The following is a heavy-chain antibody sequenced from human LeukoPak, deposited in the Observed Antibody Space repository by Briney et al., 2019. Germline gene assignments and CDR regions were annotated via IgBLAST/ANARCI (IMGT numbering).Heavy chain of an antibody. CDR1: GYTFTSYY. CDR2: INPSCGSP. J-gene: IGHJ4*02. V-gene: IGHV1-46*01. D-gene: IGHD4-17*01. CDR3: AREVFYGDSILQCYFDY. Sequence: ASVKVSCKACGYTFTSYYMHWLRPAPGQGLAWMGIINPSCGSPSHAQQLQGRVTMTRDTSTSPVYMELSSLRSEDTAVYYCAREVFYGDSILQCYFDYWGQGTLVTVSS.